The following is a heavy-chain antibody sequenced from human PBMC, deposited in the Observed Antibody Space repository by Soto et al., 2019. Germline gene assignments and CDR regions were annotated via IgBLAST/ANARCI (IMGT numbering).Heavy chain of an antibody. CDR1: GFTFSNYG. V-gene: IGHV3-74*01. J-gene: IGHJ6*03. Sequence: GGSLRLSCAASGFTFSNYGMHWVRQAPGKGLVWVSRINTDGGSTIYADSVKGRFTISRDNAKNTLYLQMNSLRAEDTAVYYCARDPQPHRYYMDVWGKGTTVTVSS. CDR2: INTDGGST. CDR3: ARDPQPHRYYMDV.